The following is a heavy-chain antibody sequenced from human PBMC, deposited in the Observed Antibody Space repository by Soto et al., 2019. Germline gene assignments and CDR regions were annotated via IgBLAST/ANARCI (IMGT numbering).Heavy chain of an antibody. CDR2: ISGSAINT. CDR1: GLTFSSHA. CDR3: AKDSVGAGRDY. J-gene: IGHJ4*02. Sequence: EVQLLESGGGLVQPGGSLRLSCAASGLTFSSHALMWVRQAPGKGLEWVSAISGSAINTYYADSVKGRFTISRDNSKNTLYLQMNSLRAEDTAVYYCAKDSVGAGRDYWGQGTLITVSS. V-gene: IGHV3-23*01. D-gene: IGHD3-10*01.